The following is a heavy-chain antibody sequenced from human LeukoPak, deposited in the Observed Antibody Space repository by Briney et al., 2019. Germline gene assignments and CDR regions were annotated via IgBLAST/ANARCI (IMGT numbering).Heavy chain of an antibody. CDR3: ASGVYDSSGYGVLFRFDI. CDR1: GGTFSSYA. CDR2: IIPIFGTA. D-gene: IGHD3-22*01. Sequence: ASVTVSCTASGGTFSSYAISWVRQAPGQGLEWMGGIIPIFGTANYAQKFQGRVTVTADEFTSTAYMELSSLRSEDTAVYYCASGVYDSSGYGVLFRFDIWGQGTMVTVSS. J-gene: IGHJ3*02. V-gene: IGHV1-69*13.